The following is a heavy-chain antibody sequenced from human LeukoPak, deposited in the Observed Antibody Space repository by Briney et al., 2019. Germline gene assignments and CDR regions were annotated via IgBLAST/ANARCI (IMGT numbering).Heavy chain of an antibody. CDR2: IYYSGST. J-gene: IGHJ4*02. V-gene: IGHV4-30-4*08. D-gene: IGHD6-13*01. Sequence: PSQTLSLTCTVSGGPISSGDYYWSWFRKPPGKGLEWIGYIYYSGSTYYNPSLKSRVTISVDTSKNQFSLKLSSVTAADTAVYYCARTGEAGFDYWGQGTLVTVSS. CDR1: GGPISSGDYY. CDR3: ARTGEAGFDY.